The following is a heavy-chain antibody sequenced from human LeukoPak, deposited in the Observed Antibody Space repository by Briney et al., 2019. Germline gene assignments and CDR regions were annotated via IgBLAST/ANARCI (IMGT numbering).Heavy chain of an antibody. CDR3: ARGHLEYYDILTGFDY. J-gene: IGHJ4*02. CDR1: GYTFTGYY. CDR2: TNPNSGGT. V-gene: IGHV1-2*02. D-gene: IGHD3-9*01. Sequence: GASVKVSCKASGYTFTGYYMHWVRRAAGQGLEWMGWTNPNSGGTNYAQKFQGRVTMTRDTSISTAYMELSRLRSDDTAVYYCARGHLEYYDILTGFDYWGQGTLVTVSS.